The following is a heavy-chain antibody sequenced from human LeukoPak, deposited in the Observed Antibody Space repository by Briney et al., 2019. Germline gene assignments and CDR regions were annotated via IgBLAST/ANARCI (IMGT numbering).Heavy chain of an antibody. D-gene: IGHD4-17*01. J-gene: IGHJ4*02. V-gene: IGHV3-48*03. Sequence: GGSLRLSXAASGFTFSSYEMNWVRQAPGKGLEWVSYISSSGSTIYYADSVKGRFTISRDNAKNSLYLQMNSLRAEDTAVYYCARVGDYGDLTDYWGQGTLVTVSS. CDR3: ARVGDYGDLTDY. CDR1: GFTFSSYE. CDR2: ISSSGSTI.